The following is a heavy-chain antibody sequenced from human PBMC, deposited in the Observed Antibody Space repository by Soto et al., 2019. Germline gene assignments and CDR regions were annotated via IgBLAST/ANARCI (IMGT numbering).Heavy chain of an antibody. CDR3: ARNQPQRYCSGGTCRPAYGMDV. CDR2: IYYSGDT. J-gene: IGHJ6*04. CDR1: GGSISSDSFY. D-gene: IGHD2-15*01. Sequence: SETLSLTCTVSGGSISSDSFYWAWIRQPPGKGLEWIGIIYYSGDTYYNPSLAGRLTMSVDTSNQFSLTLRSVTAADTALYYCARNQPQRYCSGGTCRPAYGMDVWGKGTKVTVSS. V-gene: IGHV4-39*01.